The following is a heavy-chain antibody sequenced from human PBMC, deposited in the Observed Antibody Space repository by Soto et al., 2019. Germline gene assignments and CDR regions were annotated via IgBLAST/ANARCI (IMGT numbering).Heavy chain of an antibody. Sequence: GGSLRLSCAASGFTFSSYSMNWVRQAPGKGLEWVSSISSSSSYIYYADSVKGRFTISRDNAKNSLYLQMNSLRAEDTAVYYCARDLGGHDFVDYYDSSGYYTEFDYWGQGTLVTVSS. CDR3: ARDLGGHDFVDYYDSSGYYTEFDY. V-gene: IGHV3-21*01. CDR2: ISSSSSYI. J-gene: IGHJ4*02. D-gene: IGHD3-22*01. CDR1: GFTFSSYS.